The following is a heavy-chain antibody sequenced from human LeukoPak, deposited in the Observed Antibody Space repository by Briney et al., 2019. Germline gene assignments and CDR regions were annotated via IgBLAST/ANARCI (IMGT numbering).Heavy chain of an antibody. V-gene: IGHV3-30*04. J-gene: IGHJ4*02. CDR2: ISYDGSNK. D-gene: IGHD4-23*01. CDR1: GFTFSSYA. CDR3: ARANRYGGKPRPFDY. Sequence: PGGSLRLSCAASGFTFSSYAMHWVRQAPGKGLEWVAVISYDGSNKYYADSVKGRFTISRDNSKNTLYLQMNSLRSEDTAVYYCARANRYGGKPRPFDYWGQGTLVTVSS.